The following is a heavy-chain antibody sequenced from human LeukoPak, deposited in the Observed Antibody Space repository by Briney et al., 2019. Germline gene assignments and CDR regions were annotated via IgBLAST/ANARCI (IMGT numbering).Heavy chain of an antibody. J-gene: IGHJ4*02. V-gene: IGHV4-39*07. D-gene: IGHD3-22*01. Sequence: PSQTLSLTCTVSGGSISSSSYYWGWIRQPPGKGLEWIGAIHHSGSTYYNPSLKSRVTISVDTSKNQFSLKLSSVTAADTAVYYCAKSDTSGYLIDYWGQGTLVTVSS. CDR2: IHHSGST. CDR1: GGSISSSSYY. CDR3: AKSDTSGYLIDY.